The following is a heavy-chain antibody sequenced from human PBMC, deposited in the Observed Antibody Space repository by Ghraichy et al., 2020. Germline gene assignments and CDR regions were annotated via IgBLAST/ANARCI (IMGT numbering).Heavy chain of an antibody. J-gene: IGHJ5*01. CDR1: TATFAALG. CDR2: ISGYNSYT. CDR3: ATVPQGLYSYGQDNWFES. Sequence: ASVKVSCKASTATFAALGFNWLRQAPGRGLEWMGWISGYNSYTNYAFDFHGRVTWTIDRSTQTVYMELRSLTYDDTAVYYCATVPQGLYSYGQDNWFESWGQGTLVTVSS. V-gene: IGHV1-18*01. D-gene: IGHD3-16*01.